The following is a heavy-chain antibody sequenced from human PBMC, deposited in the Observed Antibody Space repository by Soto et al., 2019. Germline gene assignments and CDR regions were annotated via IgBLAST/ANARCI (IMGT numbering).Heavy chain of an antibody. V-gene: IGHV4-31*03. Sequence: PSETLSLTCTVSGGSISSGGYYWSWIRQHPGKGLEWTGYIYYSGSTYYNPSLKSRVTISVDTSKNQFSLKLSSVTAADTAVYYCARAPRAYCSSTSCYLDYWGQGTLVTVSS. CDR1: GGSISSGGYY. CDR2: IYYSGST. J-gene: IGHJ4*02. CDR3: ARAPRAYCSSTSCYLDY. D-gene: IGHD2-2*01.